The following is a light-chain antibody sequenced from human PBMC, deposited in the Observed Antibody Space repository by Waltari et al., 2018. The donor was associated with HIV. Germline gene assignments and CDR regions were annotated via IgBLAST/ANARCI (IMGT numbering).Light chain of an antibody. CDR1: QSALFTSNDRNY. CDR3: QQYYTLPLT. Sequence: DIKLTQSPDSLTLSLGDRTTINCKSSQSALFTSNDRNYLAGYQQKPGQPPKLLLYCASTQESGVPDRFSGSGSGTEFTLTIDSLQAEDVAVYYCQQYYTLPLTFGGGTKVEIK. J-gene: IGKJ4*01. V-gene: IGKV4-1*01. CDR2: CAS.